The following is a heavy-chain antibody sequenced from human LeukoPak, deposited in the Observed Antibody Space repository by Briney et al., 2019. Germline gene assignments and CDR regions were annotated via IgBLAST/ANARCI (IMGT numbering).Heavy chain of an antibody. D-gene: IGHD3-3*01. CDR3: ARSSFGVVIGFDY. Sequence: SETLSLTCTVSGGSISGSSYYWGWIRQPAGKGLEWIGYIYHSGSTYYNPSLKSRVTISVDRSKNQFSLKRSSVTAADTAVYYCARSSFGVVIGFDYWGQGTLVTVSS. J-gene: IGHJ4*02. CDR1: GGSISGSSYY. CDR2: IYHSGST. V-gene: IGHV4-39*07.